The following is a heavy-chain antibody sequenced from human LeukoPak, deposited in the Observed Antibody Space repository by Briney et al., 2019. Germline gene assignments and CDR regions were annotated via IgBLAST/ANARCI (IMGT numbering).Heavy chain of an antibody. J-gene: IGHJ3*02. CDR1: GGSISSYY. D-gene: IGHD3-22*01. V-gene: IGHV4-59*01. Sequence: PSETLSLTCTVSGGSISSYYWSWIRQPPGKGLEWIGYIYYSGSTNYNPSLKSRVTISVDTSKNQFSLKLSSVTAADTAVYYCARRDYYDSSGYYDAFDIWGQGTMVTVSS. CDR3: ARRDYYDSSGYYDAFDI. CDR2: IYYSGST.